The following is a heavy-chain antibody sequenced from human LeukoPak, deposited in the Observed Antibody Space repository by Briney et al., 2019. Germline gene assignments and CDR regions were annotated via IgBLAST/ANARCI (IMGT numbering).Heavy chain of an antibody. CDR3: ATGGEPGDNTHGYYYYMDV. V-gene: IGHV1-69-2*01. J-gene: IGHJ6*03. D-gene: IGHD1-26*01. Sequence: ASVKVSCKVSGFKFIDYYMHWVQQAPGKGLEWMGLVDPEGGETRFAEKFQGRVTITADTSTDTAYMELSSLRSEDTAVYYCATGGEPGDNTHGYYYYMDVWGKGTSVTVSS. CDR1: GFKFIDYY. CDR2: VDPEGGET.